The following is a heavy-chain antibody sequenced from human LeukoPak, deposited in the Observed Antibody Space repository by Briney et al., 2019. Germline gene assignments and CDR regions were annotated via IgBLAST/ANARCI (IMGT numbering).Heavy chain of an antibody. V-gene: IGHV3-74*01. J-gene: IGHJ4*02. CDR1: GFTFSGYY. Sequence: GGSLRLSCAASGFTFSGYYIHWVRQAPGKGLVWVSRINSDGTGTTYADSVKGRFTISRDNAKNTLFLQMNSLRAEDTAVYYCVRVPYWGQGTLVTVSS. CDR2: INSDGTGT. CDR3: VRVPY.